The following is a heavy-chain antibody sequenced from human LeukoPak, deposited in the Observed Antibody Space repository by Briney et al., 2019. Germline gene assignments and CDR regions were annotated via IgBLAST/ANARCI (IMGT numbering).Heavy chain of an antibody. Sequence: GRSLRLSCAASGFTFSSYAMHWVRQAPGKGLEWVAVISYDGSNKYYADSVKGRFTISRGNSKNTLYLQMNSLRAEDTAVYYCASITMVRGNAFDIWGQGTMVTVPS. CDR3: ASITMVRGNAFDI. J-gene: IGHJ3*02. D-gene: IGHD3-10*01. CDR1: GFTFSSYA. V-gene: IGHV3-30-3*01. CDR2: ISYDGSNK.